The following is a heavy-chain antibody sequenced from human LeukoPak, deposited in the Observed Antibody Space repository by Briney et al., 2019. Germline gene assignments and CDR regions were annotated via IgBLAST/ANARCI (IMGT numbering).Heavy chain of an antibody. CDR2: INPNSGGT. CDR1: GYTFTGYY. D-gene: IGHD4-17*01. V-gene: IGHV1-2*02. Sequence: GASVKVSCKASGYTFTGYYMHWVRQAPGQGLEWMGWINPNSGGTNYAQKFQGRVTMTRDTSISTAYMELSRLRSDDTAVYYCARDLAGHPPTAGAYYYYMDVWGKGTTVTVSS. CDR3: ARDLAGHPPTAGAYYYYMDV. J-gene: IGHJ6*03.